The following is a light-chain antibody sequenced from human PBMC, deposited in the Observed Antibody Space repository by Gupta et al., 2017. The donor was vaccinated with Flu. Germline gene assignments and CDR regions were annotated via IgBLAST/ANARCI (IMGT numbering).Light chain of an antibody. CDR2: AAS. V-gene: IGKV1-39*01. CDR3: TQSYSNALT. Sequence: DLPMTQSPSSLSASVGDRVTITCRASQSISSYLNWYQQKPGKAPKRLIYAASSLQSGVPSRCSGRGSGTDVTLTISSLQPEDFATYYCTQSYSNALTFGGGTKVEIK. J-gene: IGKJ4*01. CDR1: QSISSY.